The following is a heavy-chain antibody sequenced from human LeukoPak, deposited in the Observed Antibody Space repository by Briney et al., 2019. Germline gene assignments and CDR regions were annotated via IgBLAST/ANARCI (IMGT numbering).Heavy chain of an antibody. J-gene: IGHJ4*02. Sequence: PGGSLRLSCAASGFSFSTFGTNWVRQAPGKGLEWVSSISGRSSYKYYADSVKGRFTISRDNAKNSLYLQMNSLRAEDTAVYYCARGRVLSATSNFDNWGQGTPVTVSS. CDR1: GFSFSTFG. D-gene: IGHD4/OR15-4a*01. CDR2: ISGRSSYK. V-gene: IGHV3-21*01. CDR3: ARGRVLSATSNFDN.